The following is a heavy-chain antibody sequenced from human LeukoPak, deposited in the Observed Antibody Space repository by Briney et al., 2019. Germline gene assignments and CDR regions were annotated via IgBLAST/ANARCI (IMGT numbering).Heavy chain of an antibody. CDR2: IYPGDSDT. Sequence: GESLKISCKGSGYSFTSYWIGWVRQMPGKGLEWMGIIYPGDSDTRYSPSFQGQVTISADKSISTAYLQWSSLKASDTAMYYCARQPPYCSGHERAFDYWGQGTLVTVSS. D-gene: IGHD2-15*01. CDR1: GYSFTSYW. J-gene: IGHJ4*02. CDR3: ARQPPYCSGHERAFDY. V-gene: IGHV5-51*01.